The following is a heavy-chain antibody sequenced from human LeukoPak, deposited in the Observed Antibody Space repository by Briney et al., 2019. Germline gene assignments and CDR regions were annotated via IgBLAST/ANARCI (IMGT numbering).Heavy chain of an antibody. D-gene: IGHD6-19*01. J-gene: IGHJ6*03. Sequence: ASVKVSCKASGYTFTSYDINWVRQATGQGLEWMGWMNPNSGNTGYAQKFLGRVTMTRNTSISTAYMELSSLRSEDTAVYYCARVAVAGIYYYYYMDVWGKGTTVTVSS. CDR1: GYTFTSYD. CDR2: MNPNSGNT. V-gene: IGHV1-8*01. CDR3: ARVAVAGIYYYYYMDV.